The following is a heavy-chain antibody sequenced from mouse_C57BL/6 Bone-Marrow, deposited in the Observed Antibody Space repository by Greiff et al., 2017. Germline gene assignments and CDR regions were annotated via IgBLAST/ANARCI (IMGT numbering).Heavy chain of an antibody. D-gene: IGHD2-4*01. CDR2: ISYDGSN. V-gene: IGHV3-6*01. CDR1: GYSITSGYY. Sequence: DVQLQESGPGLVKPSQSLSLTCSVTGYSITSGYYWNWIRQFPGNKLEWMGYISYDGSNNYNPSLKNRISITRDTSKNQFFLKLNSVTTEDTATYYCARRSYDYDLGAMDYWGQGTSVTVSS. CDR3: ARRSYDYDLGAMDY. J-gene: IGHJ4*01.